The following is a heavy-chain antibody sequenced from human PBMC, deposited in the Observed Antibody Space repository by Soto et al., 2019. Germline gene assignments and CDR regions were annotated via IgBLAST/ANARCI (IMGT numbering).Heavy chain of an antibody. Sequence: GGSLRLSCAASGFSFSSYGMTWVRQAPGKGLEWVALIWHDGNVKGYADSVKGRFTISRDNSKNTLNLQMNSLRVEDTAVYYCTRAAIRGELLEYWGQGTQVTVSS. CDR1: GFSFSSYG. CDR2: IWHDGNVK. D-gene: IGHD1-26*01. V-gene: IGHV3-33*08. CDR3: TRAAIRGELLEY. J-gene: IGHJ4*02.